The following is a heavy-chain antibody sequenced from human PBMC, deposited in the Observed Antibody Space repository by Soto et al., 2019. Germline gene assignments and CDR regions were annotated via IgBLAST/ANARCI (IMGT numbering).Heavy chain of an antibody. V-gene: IGHV3-64*01. J-gene: IGHJ4*02. CDR2: ISSNGGST. Sequence: EVQLVESGGGLVQPGGSLRLSCAASGFTFSSYAMHWVRQAPGKGLEYVSAISSNGGSTYYANSVKGRFTISRDNSKNTLYLQMGSVRAEDMAVYYCARRDGYHSDYWGQGTLVTVST. CDR1: GFTFSSYA. D-gene: IGHD5-18*01. CDR3: ARRDGYHSDY.